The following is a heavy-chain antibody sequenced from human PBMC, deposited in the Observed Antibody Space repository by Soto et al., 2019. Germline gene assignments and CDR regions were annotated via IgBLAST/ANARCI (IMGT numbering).Heavy chain of an antibody. Sequence: ASVKVSCKASGYTFTSYGISWVRQAPGQGLEWMGWISGYNGHTNYAHKFQDRVTMTSDTSTSTVYMELRSLTLDDTAVYYCARDVFSPNWLDPWGEGTLVTVS. CDR3: ARDVFSPNWLDP. CDR1: GYTFTSYG. V-gene: IGHV1-18*01. CDR2: ISGYNGHT. J-gene: IGHJ5*02.